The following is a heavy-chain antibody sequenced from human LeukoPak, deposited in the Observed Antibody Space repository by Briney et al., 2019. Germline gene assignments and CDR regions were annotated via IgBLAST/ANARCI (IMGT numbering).Heavy chain of an antibody. V-gene: IGHV5-51*01. CDR2: IYPADPDT. CDR3: ARLGAVARGIDY. Sequence: GESLKISCKGSGYSFKIYWIAWVRQMPGNGLEWMGSIYPADPDTRYSPSFQGQVTILADKSISTAYLQWNTLKASDTAMYYCARLGAVARGIDYWGQGTLVTVSS. CDR1: GYSFKIYW. D-gene: IGHD6-19*01. J-gene: IGHJ4*02.